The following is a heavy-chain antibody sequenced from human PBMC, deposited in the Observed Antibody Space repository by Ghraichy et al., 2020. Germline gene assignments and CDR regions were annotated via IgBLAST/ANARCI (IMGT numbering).Heavy chain of an antibody. V-gene: IGHV3-21*01. CDR1: GFTFSSYS. D-gene: IGHD5-12*01. CDR3: ARLGYSGYDESSGYFDY. Sequence: GGSLRLSCAASGFTFSSYSMNWVRQAPGKGLEWVSSISSSSSYIYFADSVKGRFTISRDNAKNSLYLQMNSLRAEDTAVYYCARLGYSGYDESSGYFDYWGQGTLVTVSS. CDR2: ISSSSSYI. J-gene: IGHJ4*02.